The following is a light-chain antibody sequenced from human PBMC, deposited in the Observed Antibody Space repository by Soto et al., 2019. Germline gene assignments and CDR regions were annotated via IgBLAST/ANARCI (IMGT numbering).Light chain of an antibody. V-gene: IGLV2-23*01. J-gene: IGLJ3*02. CDR2: EGS. CDR1: MRDVGAYNL. CDR3: CSYAGSSSWV. Sequence: QSALTQPASVSGSAGQSITISCSGTMRDVGAYNLVSWYQQHPGKAPKLMIYEGSKRPSGVSNRFSGSKSGNTASLTISGLQAEDEADYYCCSYAGSSSWVFGGGTKLTVL.